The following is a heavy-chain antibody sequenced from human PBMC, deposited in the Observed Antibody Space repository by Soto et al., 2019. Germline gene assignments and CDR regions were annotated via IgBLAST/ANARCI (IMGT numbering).Heavy chain of an antibody. Sequence: QVQVVQSGPEVRQPGASVRISCRASGHTFNNYYLHWVRQAPGQGLEWMGLINTNAGTTTYAQKFQGRLTMTSATSTSTVYMELRSLTSADTAVYYCASPDFDSGAPLFYYGMDVWGQGATVTVSS. D-gene: IGHD3-9*01. CDR3: ASPDFDSGAPLFYYGMDV. J-gene: IGHJ6*02. CDR2: INTNAGTT. V-gene: IGHV1-46*02. CDR1: GHTFNNYY.